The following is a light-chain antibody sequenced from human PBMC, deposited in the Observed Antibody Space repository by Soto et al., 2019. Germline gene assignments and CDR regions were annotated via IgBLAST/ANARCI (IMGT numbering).Light chain of an antibody. J-gene: IGKJ1*01. Sequence: EIVLTQSPGTLSLSPGERATFSCRASQSVSSSYLAWYQQKPGQAPRLLIYGASSRATGIPDRFSGSGSGTDFTLTISRLEPEDFAMHYCQQCGGSPTFGQGTKVDIK. V-gene: IGKV3-20*01. CDR3: QQCGGSPT. CDR2: GAS. CDR1: QSVSSSY.